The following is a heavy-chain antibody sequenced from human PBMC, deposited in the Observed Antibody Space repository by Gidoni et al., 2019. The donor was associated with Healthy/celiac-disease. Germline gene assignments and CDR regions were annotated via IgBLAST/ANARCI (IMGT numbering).Heavy chain of an antibody. J-gene: IGHJ4*02. CDR2: INHSGST. Sequence: QVQLQQWGAGLLKPSETLSLTCAVYGGSFSGYYWSWIRQPPRKGLEWIGEINHSGSTNYNPSLKSRVTISVDTSKNQFSLKLSSVTAADTAVYYCAVQIAAAGLFDYWGQGTLVTVSS. V-gene: IGHV4-34*01. CDR3: AVQIAAAGLFDY. D-gene: IGHD6-13*01. CDR1: GGSFSGYY.